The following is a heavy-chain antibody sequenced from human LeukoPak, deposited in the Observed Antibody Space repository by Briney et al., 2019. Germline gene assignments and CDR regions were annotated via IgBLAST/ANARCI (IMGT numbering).Heavy chain of an antibody. V-gene: IGHV3-33*01. J-gene: IGHJ6*02. D-gene: IGHD1-26*01. Sequence: PGGSLRLSCAASGFTFSSYGMHRVRQAPGKGLEWVAVIWYDGSNKYYADSVKGRFTISRDNSKNTLYLQMNSLRAEDTAVYYCARVGAPLGYYYYGMDVWGQGTTVTVSS. CDR3: ARVGAPLGYYYYGMDV. CDR2: IWYDGSNK. CDR1: GFTFSSYG.